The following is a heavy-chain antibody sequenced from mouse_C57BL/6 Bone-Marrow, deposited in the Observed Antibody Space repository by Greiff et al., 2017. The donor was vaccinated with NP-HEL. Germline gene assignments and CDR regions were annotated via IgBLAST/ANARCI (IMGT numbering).Heavy chain of an antibody. CDR1: GFNIKDDY. Sequence: VQLKQSGAELVRPGASVKLSCTASGFNIKDDYMHWVKQRPEQGLEWIGWFDPENGDTEYASKFQGKATITADTSSNTAYLQLSSLTSEDTAVYYCTIPIYYYGSSYGEYWGQGTTLTVSS. J-gene: IGHJ2*01. D-gene: IGHD1-1*01. V-gene: IGHV14-4*01. CDR3: TIPIYYYGSSYGEY. CDR2: FDPENGDT.